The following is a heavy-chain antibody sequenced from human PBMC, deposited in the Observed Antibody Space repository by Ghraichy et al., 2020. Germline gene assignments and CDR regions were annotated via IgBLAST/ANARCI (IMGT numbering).Heavy chain of an antibody. CDR2: FYHSGTT. J-gene: IGHJ5*02. V-gene: IGHV4-59*01. CDR1: GGSITSYH. CDR3: ARVPRYDFLT. Sequence: SETLSLTCTVSGGSITSYHWSWIRQPPGKGLEWIGYFYHSGTTHYNPSVRSRATIPADTSKNQFLLNLNSVTAADPAVYYCARVPRYDFLTWGQGTLVPVSS. D-gene: IGHD3/OR15-3a*01.